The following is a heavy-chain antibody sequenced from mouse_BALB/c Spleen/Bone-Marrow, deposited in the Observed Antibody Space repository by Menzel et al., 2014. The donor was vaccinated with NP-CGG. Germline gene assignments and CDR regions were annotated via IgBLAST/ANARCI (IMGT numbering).Heavy chain of an antibody. Sequence: EVKVVESGGGLVKPGGSLKLSCAASGFTFSSYAMSWVRQTPEKRLEWVATISSGGSYTYYPDSVKGRSTISRDNAKNTLYLQMSSLRSEDTAMYYCARHITTVVADYWGQGTTLTVSS. CDR3: ARHITTVVADY. V-gene: IGHV5-9-3*01. CDR1: GFTFSSYA. D-gene: IGHD1-1*01. CDR2: ISSGGSYT. J-gene: IGHJ2*01.